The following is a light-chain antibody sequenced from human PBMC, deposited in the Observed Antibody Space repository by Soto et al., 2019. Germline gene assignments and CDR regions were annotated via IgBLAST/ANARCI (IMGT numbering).Light chain of an antibody. CDR2: DVS. CDR1: SSDVGAFNY. V-gene: IGLV2-14*03. J-gene: IGLJ1*01. CDR3: NSYTSNNTYV. Sequence: QSALTQPASVSGSPGQAITISCSGTSSDVGAFNYVSWYQQHPGKAPKLMIYDVSNRPSGVSNRFSGSKSGNTASLTISGLRAEDEADYYCNSYTSNNTYVFGTGTKVT.